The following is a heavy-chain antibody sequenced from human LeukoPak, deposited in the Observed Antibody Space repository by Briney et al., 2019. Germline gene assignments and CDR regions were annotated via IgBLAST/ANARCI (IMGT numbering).Heavy chain of an antibody. D-gene: IGHD3-10*01. CDR3: ATTKRFGESYLRPATLDY. V-gene: IGHV1-2*02. CDR2: INPNSGGT. J-gene: IGHJ4*02. CDR1: GYTFTDYD. Sequence: ASVKVFCKASGYTFTDYDIHWVRQAPGQGLEWMGWINPNSGGTNYAQKFQGRVTMTGDTSISTVYMELSRLRSDDTAVYYCATTKRFGESYLRPATLDYWGQGTLVTVSS.